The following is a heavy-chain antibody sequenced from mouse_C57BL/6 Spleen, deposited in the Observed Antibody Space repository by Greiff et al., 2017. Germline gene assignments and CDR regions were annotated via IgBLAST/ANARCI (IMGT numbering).Heavy chain of an antibody. Sequence: EVKLMESGPGLVKPSQSLSLTCSVTGYSITSGYYWNWIRQFPGNKLEWMGYISYDGSNNSNPSLKNRISITRDTSKNQFFLKLNSVTTEDTATYYCARYGYSPCDYWGQGTTLTVSS. V-gene: IGHV3-6*01. CDR2: ISYDGSN. CDR1: GYSITSGYY. D-gene: IGHD2-2*01. J-gene: IGHJ2*01. CDR3: ARYGYSPCDY.